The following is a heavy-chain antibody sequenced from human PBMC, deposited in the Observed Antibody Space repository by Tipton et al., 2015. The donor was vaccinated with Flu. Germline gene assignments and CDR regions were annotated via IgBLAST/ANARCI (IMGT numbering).Heavy chain of an antibody. CDR2: IFPGNSDT. J-gene: IGHJ3*02. V-gene: IGHV5-51*03. Sequence: VQLVQSGAEMKKPGESLKISCKGSGYSFTTYWIHWVRQMPGKELEWTGSIFPGNSDTRYSPSFQGQVTMSADKSISTAYLQWSRLTASDTGMYYCAAAVAAYAFDIWGQGTMVTVSS. CDR3: AAAVAAYAFDI. D-gene: IGHD6-19*01. CDR1: GYSFTTYW.